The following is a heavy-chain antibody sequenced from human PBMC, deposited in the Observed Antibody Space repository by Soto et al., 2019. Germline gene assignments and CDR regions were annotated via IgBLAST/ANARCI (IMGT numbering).Heavy chain of an antibody. CDR1: GGFITNHY. J-gene: IGHJ6*03. D-gene: IGHD3-16*01. CDR2: VYHSESA. V-gene: IGHV4-59*08. Sequence: QVQLHESGPGLVRPSETLSLTCTVSGGFITNHYWSWIRQPPGKGLEWLGYVYHSESAKYHPSLKSRVTFSLGASRNQFSLRLTSVTAADTAVYYCASYRLGNPNYDYMGYMDVWGKGTTVTVSS. CDR3: ASYRLGNPNYDYMGYMDV.